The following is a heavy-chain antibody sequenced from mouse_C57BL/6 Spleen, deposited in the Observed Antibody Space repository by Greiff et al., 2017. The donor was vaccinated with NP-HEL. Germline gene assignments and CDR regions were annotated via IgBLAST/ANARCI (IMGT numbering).Heavy chain of an antibody. CDR2: IYPGDGDT. J-gene: IGHJ1*03. CDR1: GYAFSSYW. Sequence: VQLQQSGAELVKPGASVKISCKASGYAFSSYWMNWVKQRPGKGLEWIGQIYPGDGDTNYNGKFKGKATLTADKSSSTAYMQLSSLTSEDSAVYFCARSAYGSYWYFDVWGTGTTVTVSS. V-gene: IGHV1-80*01. CDR3: ARSAYGSYWYFDV. D-gene: IGHD1-1*01.